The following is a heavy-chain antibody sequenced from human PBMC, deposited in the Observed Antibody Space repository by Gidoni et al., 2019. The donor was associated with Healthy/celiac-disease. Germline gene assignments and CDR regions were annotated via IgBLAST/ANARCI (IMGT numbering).Heavy chain of an antibody. CDR2: ISGSGGST. Sequence: EVQLLESGGGLVQPGGSLRLSCAASGFTFSSYAMSWVRQAPGKGLEWVSAISGSGGSTYYADAVKGRFTISRDNSKNTLYLQMNSLRAEDTAVYYCATIDSSGYYIDYWGQGTLVTVSS. CDR3: ATIDSSGYYIDY. V-gene: IGHV3-23*01. D-gene: IGHD3-22*01. J-gene: IGHJ4*02. CDR1: GFTFSSYA.